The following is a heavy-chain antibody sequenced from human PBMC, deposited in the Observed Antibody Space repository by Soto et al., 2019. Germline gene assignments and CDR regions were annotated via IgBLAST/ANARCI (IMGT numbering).Heavy chain of an antibody. CDR1: GFRFSCYW. CDR2: INQGGSEK. CDR3: ASFGPSWYAHHPFDY. Sequence: EGQLVESGGGLVQPGGSLRLSCSASGFRFSCYWMGWARQFPGKRLEWVANINQGGSEKYYVVSVKGRFTISRDNAKNSMYLQMDRLRVENTAVYYCASFGPSWYAHHPFDYWGQGTLVAVSS. D-gene: IGHD6-13*01. V-gene: IGHV3-7*01. J-gene: IGHJ4*02.